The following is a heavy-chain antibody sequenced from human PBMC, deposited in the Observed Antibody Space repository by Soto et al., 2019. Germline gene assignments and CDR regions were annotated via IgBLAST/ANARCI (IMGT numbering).Heavy chain of an antibody. CDR3: ARYSSGWLYYYYYGMDV. J-gene: IGHJ6*02. D-gene: IGHD6-19*01. V-gene: IGHV4-4*02. CDR1: GGSISSSNW. CDR2: IYHSGST. Sequence: PSETLSLTCAVSGGSISSSNWWSWVRQPPGKGLEWIGEIYHSGSTNHNPSLKSRVTISVDKSKNQFSLKLSSVTAADTAVYYCARYSSGWLYYYYYGMDVWGQGTTVTVS.